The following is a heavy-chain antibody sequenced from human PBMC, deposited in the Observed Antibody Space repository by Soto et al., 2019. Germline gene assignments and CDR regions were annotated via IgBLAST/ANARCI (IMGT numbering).Heavy chain of an antibody. CDR3: ARQLAYPYCNSTSCYQHGGAFAI. J-gene: IGHJ3*02. Sequence: SETLSLSCTVSGDSISSGTYYWSWIRQHPGKGLEWMAYIFYSGGTYYNPSLKSRVTISVDTSKNQFSLKLSSVTAADTAVYYCARQLAYPYCNSTSCYQHGGAFAIWGQGTMVTVSS. D-gene: IGHD2-2*01. CDR1: GDSISSGTYY. V-gene: IGHV4-31*03. CDR2: IFYSGGT.